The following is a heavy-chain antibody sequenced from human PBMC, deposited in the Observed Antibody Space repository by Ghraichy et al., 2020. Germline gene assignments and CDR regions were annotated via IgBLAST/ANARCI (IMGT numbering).Heavy chain of an antibody. CDR1: GVSVSSGSYY. CDR3: ARPVIVAAGTPHYYYYMDV. CDR2: IYHSGST. V-gene: IGHV4-61*01. D-gene: IGHD6-13*01. J-gene: IGHJ6*03. Sequence: SETLSLTCTVSGVSVSSGSYYWTWIRQPPGKGLEWIGYIYHSGSTTYNPSLKGRVTISVDTSKNQFSLKLSSVTAADTAVYYCARPVIVAAGTPHYYYYMDVWGKGTTVTVSS.